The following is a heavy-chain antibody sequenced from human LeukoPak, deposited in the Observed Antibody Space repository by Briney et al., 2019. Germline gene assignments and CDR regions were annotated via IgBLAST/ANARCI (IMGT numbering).Heavy chain of an antibody. V-gene: IGHV4-34*01. CDR3: ARDTPMVRGPYYFDY. CDR1: GGSFSGYY. Sequence: SETLSLTCAVYGGSFSGYYWSWVRQPPGKGLEWIGEINHSGSTNYNPSLKSRVTISVDNSKNQFSLKLSSVTAADTAVYYCARDTPMVRGPYYFDYWGQGTLVTVSS. D-gene: IGHD3-10*01. CDR2: INHSGST. J-gene: IGHJ4*02.